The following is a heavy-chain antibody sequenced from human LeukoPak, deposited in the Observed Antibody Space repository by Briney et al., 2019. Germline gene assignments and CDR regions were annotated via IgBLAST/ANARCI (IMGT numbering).Heavy chain of an antibody. CDR2: IYYSGST. Sequence: SATLSLTCPVSGASISIYYWSCIRPPPGKGLEWIGNIYYSGSTNYNPSRKSRVTISVDTSKNQFSLKLSSVTAADTAVYYCARDSYYYGSGSYYNGNWFDPWGQGTLVTVSS. V-gene: IGHV4-59*01. D-gene: IGHD3-10*01. CDR1: GASISIYY. CDR3: ARDSYYYGSGSYYNGNWFDP. J-gene: IGHJ5*02.